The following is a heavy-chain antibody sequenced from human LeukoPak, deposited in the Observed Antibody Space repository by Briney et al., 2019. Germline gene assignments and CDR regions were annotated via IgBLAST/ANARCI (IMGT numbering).Heavy chain of an antibody. Sequence: SETLSLTCTVSGGSISSYYWSWIRQPPGKGLEWIGYTYYSGSTNYNPSLKSRVTISVDTSKNQFSLKLSSVTAADTAVYYCARAGLSSPYYYYYYGMDVWGQGTTVTVSS. CDR1: GGSISSYY. CDR3: ARAGLSSPYYYYYYGMDV. J-gene: IGHJ6*02. D-gene: IGHD6-13*01. CDR2: TYYSGST. V-gene: IGHV4-59*01.